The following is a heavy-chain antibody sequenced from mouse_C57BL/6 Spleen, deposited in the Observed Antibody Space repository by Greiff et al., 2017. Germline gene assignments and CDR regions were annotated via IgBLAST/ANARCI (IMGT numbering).Heavy chain of an antibody. Sequence: EVMLVESGGGLVKPGGSLKLSCAASGFTFSSYAMSWVRQTPEKRLEWVATISDGGSYTYYPDNVKGRFTISRDNAKNNLYLQMSHLKSEDTAMYYCAREREYYCGPLDYWGQGTTLTVSS. CDR2: ISDGGSYT. CDR3: AREREYYCGPLDY. V-gene: IGHV5-4*01. J-gene: IGHJ2*01. D-gene: IGHD1-1*01. CDR1: GFTFSSYA.